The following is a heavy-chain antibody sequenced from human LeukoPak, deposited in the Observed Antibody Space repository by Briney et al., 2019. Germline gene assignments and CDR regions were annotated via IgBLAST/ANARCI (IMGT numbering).Heavy chain of an antibody. CDR2: IKRDGSEK. CDR1: GFTFSSYW. Sequence: GGSLRLSCAASGFTFSSYWMSWVRQAPGKGLEWVANIKRDGSEKYYVDSVKGRFTISRDNAKNSLSLQMNSLRAEDTAIYYCARDNSIWDGAFDIWGRGKMVTVSS. CDR3: ARDNSIWDGAFDI. J-gene: IGHJ3*02. V-gene: IGHV3-7*01. D-gene: IGHD6-13*01.